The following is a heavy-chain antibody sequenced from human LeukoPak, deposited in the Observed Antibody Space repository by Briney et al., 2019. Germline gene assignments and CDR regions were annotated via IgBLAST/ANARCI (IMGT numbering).Heavy chain of an antibody. J-gene: IGHJ4*02. CDR1: GVTFSSYA. V-gene: IGHV3-23*01. CDR3: AKDMRYDSSGYFDY. Sequence: GGSLRLSCAASGVTFSSYAMSWVRQAPGKGLEWVSAISGTGGRTYFADSVKGRFTISRDNSKNTLYLQMNSLRAEDTAVYYCAKDMRYDSSGYFDYWGQGTLVTVSS. CDR2: ISGTGGRT. D-gene: IGHD3-22*01.